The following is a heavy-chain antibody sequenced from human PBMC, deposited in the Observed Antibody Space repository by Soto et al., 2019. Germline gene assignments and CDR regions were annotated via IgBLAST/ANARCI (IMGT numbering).Heavy chain of an antibody. CDR1: GGSFSGYY. V-gene: IGHV4-34*01. CDR3: ARWPTGERNRGLGYYFDY. D-gene: IGHD1-1*01. Sequence: SETLSLTCAVYGGSFSGYYWRWIRQPPGKGLEWIGEINHSGSTNYNPSLKSRVTISVDTSKIQFSLKLSSVTAADTAVYYFARWPTGERNRGLGYYFDYWGQGTLVTVSS. J-gene: IGHJ4*02. CDR2: INHSGST.